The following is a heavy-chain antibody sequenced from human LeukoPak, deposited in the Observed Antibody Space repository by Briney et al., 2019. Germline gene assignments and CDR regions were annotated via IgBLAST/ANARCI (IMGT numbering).Heavy chain of an antibody. CDR2: ISYDGSNK. V-gene: IGHV3-30-3*01. J-gene: IGHJ4*02. Sequence: GGSLRLSCAASGFTFSSYAMHWVRQAPGKGLEWVAVISYDGSNKYYADSVKGRFTISRDNSKNTLYLQMNSLRAEDTAVYYCARDQPLGGYLFSYYFDYWGQGTLVTVSS. D-gene: IGHD6-25*01. CDR3: ARDQPLGGYLFSYYFDY. CDR1: GFTFSSYA.